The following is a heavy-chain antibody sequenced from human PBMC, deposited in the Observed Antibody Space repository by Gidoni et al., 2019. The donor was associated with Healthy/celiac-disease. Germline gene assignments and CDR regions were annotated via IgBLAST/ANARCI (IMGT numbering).Heavy chain of an antibody. CDR2: IRSKAYGGTT. V-gene: IGHV3-49*05. CDR1: GITFGDSA. Sequence: EVQLVAPGGGLVKPGRSLSLSCTASGITFGDSAMSWFRQAPGKGLEWVGFIRSKAYGGTTEYAASVKGRFTISRDDSKSIAYLQMNSLKTEDTAVYYCTRVREYSYGESRSFDYWGQGTLVAVSS. J-gene: IGHJ4*02. CDR3: TRVREYSYGESRSFDY. D-gene: IGHD5-18*01.